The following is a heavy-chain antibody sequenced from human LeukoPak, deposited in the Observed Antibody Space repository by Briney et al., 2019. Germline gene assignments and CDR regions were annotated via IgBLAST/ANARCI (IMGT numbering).Heavy chain of an antibody. D-gene: IGHD2-15*01. V-gene: IGHV4-34*01. CDR3: ARVTRAFDI. Sequence: SETLSLTCAVYGGPFRGYYWSWIRQPPGKGLEWIGEINNSGSTNYNPSLKSRVTISVDTSKNQFSLKLSSVTAADTAVYYCARVTRAFDIWGQGTMVTVSS. J-gene: IGHJ3*02. CDR1: GGPFRGYY. CDR2: INNSGST.